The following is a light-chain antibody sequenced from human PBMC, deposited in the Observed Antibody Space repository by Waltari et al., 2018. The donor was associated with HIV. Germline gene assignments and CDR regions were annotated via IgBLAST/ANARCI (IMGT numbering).Light chain of an antibody. V-gene: IGKV1-5*03. CDR1: QNIDNW. CDR2: RAS. J-gene: IGKJ2*01. CDR3: QQYSTHYG. Sequence: DVQMTQSPSNLSASVGDTVLITSRASQNIDNWLAWYLQKPGRAPKLLLSRASILESGVSSRFSGSGSGTEFTLTIRSLQPDDIGTYYCQQYSTHYGFGQGTRVE.